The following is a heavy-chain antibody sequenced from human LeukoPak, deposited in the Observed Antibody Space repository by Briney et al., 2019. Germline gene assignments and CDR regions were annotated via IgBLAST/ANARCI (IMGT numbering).Heavy chain of an antibody. D-gene: IGHD3-22*01. CDR2: IYYSGTT. V-gene: IGHV4-59*12. Sequence: PSETLSLTCTVSGGSISSYYWSWIRQPPGKGLEWIGYIYYSGTTNYNPSLKSRVTISVDTSKNQFSLKLSSVTAADTAVYYCARTRARVVVITSNWFDPWGQGTLVTVSS. CDR3: ARTRARVVVITSNWFDP. J-gene: IGHJ5*02. CDR1: GGSISSYY.